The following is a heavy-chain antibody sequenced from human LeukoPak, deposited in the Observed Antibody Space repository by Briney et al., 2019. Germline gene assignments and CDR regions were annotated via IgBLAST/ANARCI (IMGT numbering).Heavy chain of an antibody. J-gene: IGHJ5*01. D-gene: IGHD4-17*01. Sequence: GGSLRLSCIASGFIFSNYWMSWVRQAPGKGLEWVASIKEDGSDKYYVDSVKGRFTISRDNTKNSLFVQMSSLRAEDTAVYYCARLKDAVTIFDCWGQGILVTVSS. CDR3: ARLKDAVTIFDC. CDR2: IKEDGSDK. CDR1: GFIFSNYW. V-gene: IGHV3-7*01.